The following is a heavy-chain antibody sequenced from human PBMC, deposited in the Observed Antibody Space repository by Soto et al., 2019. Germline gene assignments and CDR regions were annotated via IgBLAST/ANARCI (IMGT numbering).Heavy chain of an antibody. V-gene: IGHV5-10-1*01. J-gene: IGHJ4*02. CDR3: ARGIQLWFVY. CDR1: GYSFTSYW. D-gene: IGHD5-18*01. Sequence: GESLKISYKGSGYSFTSYWISWVRQMPGKGLEWMGRIDPSDSYTNYSPSFQGHVTISADKSISTAYLQWSSLKASDTAMYYCARGIQLWFVYWGQGTLVTVSS. CDR2: IDPSDSYT.